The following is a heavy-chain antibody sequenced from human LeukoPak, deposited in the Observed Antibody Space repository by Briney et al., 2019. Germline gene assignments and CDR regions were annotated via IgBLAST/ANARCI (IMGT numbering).Heavy chain of an antibody. V-gene: IGHV5-51*01. CDR3: ARQAKEYYYYYGMGV. Sequence: GESLKISCKGSGYSFTSYWIGWVRQMPGKGLEWMGIIYPGDSDTRYSPSFQGQVTISADKSISTAYLQWSSLKASDTAMYYCARQAKEYYYYYGMGVWGQGTTVTVSS. CDR2: IYPGDSDT. CDR1: GYSFTSYW. J-gene: IGHJ6*02.